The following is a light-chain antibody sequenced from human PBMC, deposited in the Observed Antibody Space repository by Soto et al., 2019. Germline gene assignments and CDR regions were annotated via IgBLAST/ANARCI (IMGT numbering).Light chain of an antibody. Sequence: SGLTQPPSGSGSPGQSVTISCTGTSTDFVSYNRVSWYQQPPGTAPKLMIYEVSKRPSGVPDRFSGSKSGNTASLTISGLQAADEADYYCSLYTSENAYVFGTGTKVTVL. CDR2: EVS. CDR3: SLYTSENAYV. J-gene: IGLJ1*01. V-gene: IGLV2-18*01. CDR1: STDFVSYNR.